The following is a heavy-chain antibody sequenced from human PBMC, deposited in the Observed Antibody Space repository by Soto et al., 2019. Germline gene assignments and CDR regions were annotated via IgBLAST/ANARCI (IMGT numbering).Heavy chain of an antibody. Sequence: ASVKVSCKASGCTFTSYGISWVRQAPGQGLEWMGWVSAYNGNTNYAQKLQGRVTMTTDTSTSTAYMELRSLRSDDTAVYYCATHGYCSGGSCYGRRYYYMDVWGKGTTVTVSS. CDR3: ATHGYCSGGSCYGRRYYYMDV. CDR2: VSAYNGNT. V-gene: IGHV1-18*01. D-gene: IGHD2-15*01. J-gene: IGHJ6*03. CDR1: GCTFTSYG.